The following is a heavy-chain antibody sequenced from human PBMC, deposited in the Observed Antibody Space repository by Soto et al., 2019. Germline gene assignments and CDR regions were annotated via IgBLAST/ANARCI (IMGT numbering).Heavy chain of an antibody. D-gene: IGHD2-15*01. CDR2: IYYSGST. Sequence: PSETLSLPCTVSGGSISSSIYYWGWIRQPPGKGLEWIGSIYYSGSTYYNPSLKSRVTISVDTSKNQFSLKLSSVTAADTAVYYCARHTPAISISDHWGQATLVTVSS. CDR1: GGSISSSIYY. V-gene: IGHV4-39*01. CDR3: ARHTPAISISDH. J-gene: IGHJ4*02.